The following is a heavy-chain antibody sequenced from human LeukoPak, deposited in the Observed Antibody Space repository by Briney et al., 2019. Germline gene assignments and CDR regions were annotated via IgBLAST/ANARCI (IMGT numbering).Heavy chain of an antibody. CDR1: GGSMRSFY. CDR3: ARDDFWSGYDY. V-gene: IGHV4-4*07. Sequence: SETLSLTCSVSGGSMRSFYWSWIRQPAGKGLEWIGRIYPSGNTNYNPSLKSRVTMSTDTSKTQFSLKLSSVTAADTAVYYCARDDFWSGYDYWGQGTLVNVSS. J-gene: IGHJ4*02. D-gene: IGHD3-3*01. CDR2: IYPSGNT.